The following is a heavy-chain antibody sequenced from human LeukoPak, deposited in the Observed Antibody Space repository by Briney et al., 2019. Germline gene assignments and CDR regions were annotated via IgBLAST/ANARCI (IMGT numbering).Heavy chain of an antibody. V-gene: IGHV4-59*01. CDR2: IYYSGST. CDR3: ARDENY. Sequence: SETLSLTCTVSGGSISSYYWSWIRQPPGKGLEWIGYIYYSGSTNYNPSLKSRVTISIDTSKNQFSLKLSSVTAADTAVYYCARDENYWGQGTLVTVSS. CDR1: GGSISSYY. J-gene: IGHJ4*02.